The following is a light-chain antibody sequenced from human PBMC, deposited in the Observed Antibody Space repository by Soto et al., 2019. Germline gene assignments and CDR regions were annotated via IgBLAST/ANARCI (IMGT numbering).Light chain of an antibody. CDR3: CSYVGSSIWM. V-gene: IGLV2-23*02. Sequence: QSVLTQPASVSGSPGQSITTSCTGTSSDVGLYNLVSWYQHLPGKAPKLIIYEVNERPSGISDRFSGSKSGNTASLTISGLQDEDEADYYCCSYVGSSIWMFGGGTKLTVL. CDR2: EVN. CDR1: SSDVGLYNL. J-gene: IGLJ3*02.